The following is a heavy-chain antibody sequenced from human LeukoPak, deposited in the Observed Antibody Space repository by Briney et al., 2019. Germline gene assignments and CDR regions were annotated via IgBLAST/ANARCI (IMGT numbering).Heavy chain of an antibody. J-gene: IGHJ3*02. CDR3: AFLSWTDAFDI. CDR1: GYTLTELS. Sequence: ASVKVSCKVSGYTLTELSMHWVRQTPGTGLEWMGGFDPEGGETLYAQKFQGRVTMTEDTSTDTAYMELSSLRSEDTAVYYCAFLSWTDAFDIWGRGTLVTVSS. CDR2: FDPEGGET. D-gene: IGHD6-13*01. V-gene: IGHV1-24*01.